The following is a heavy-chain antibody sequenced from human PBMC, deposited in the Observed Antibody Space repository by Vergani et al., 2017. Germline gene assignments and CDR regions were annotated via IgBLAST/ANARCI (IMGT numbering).Heavy chain of an antibody. CDR1: GFTFSSYG. J-gene: IGHJ3*01. V-gene: IGHV3-33*01. Sequence: QVQLVESGGGVVQPGRSLRLSCAASGFTFSSYGMHWVCQAPGKGLEGGAVIWYDGSKKYYAESVKGRCTISRDKSKNTLYLPKNSLRAGDTAVYYCARDSSGRVGENDAFDVWGQGWMVTVS. CDR3: ARDSSGRVGENDAFDV. D-gene: IGHD3-22*01. CDR2: IWYDGSKK.